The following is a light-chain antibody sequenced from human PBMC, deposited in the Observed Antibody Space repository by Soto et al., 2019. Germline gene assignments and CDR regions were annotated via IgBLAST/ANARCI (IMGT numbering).Light chain of an antibody. J-gene: IGLJ3*02. Sequence: QSVLTQPASVSGSPGQSIAVSCTGTSSDVGAYNLVSWYQQHPGKAPRLIIYEGTKRPSGISDRFSGSKSDNTASLTSSGLRAEDEAHYHCCSYAGSRTFVFGGGTK. CDR1: SSDVGAYNL. CDR2: EGT. V-gene: IGLV2-23*01. CDR3: CSYAGSRTFV.